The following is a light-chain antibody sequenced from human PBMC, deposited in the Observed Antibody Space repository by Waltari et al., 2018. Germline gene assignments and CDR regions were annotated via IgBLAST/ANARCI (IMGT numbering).Light chain of an antibody. CDR1: QDISNF. CDR3: QQLKDSPPT. V-gene: IGKV1-9*01. CDR2: ASS. J-gene: IGKJ4*01. Sequence: DIQLTQSPSFLSASVGARVTFTCRASQDISNFLAWYQQKPGQAPQLLIYASSTLQSGVPSRFGGSGSGTEFTLTISSLQPEDFATYYCQQLKDSPPTFGGGTKVEIK.